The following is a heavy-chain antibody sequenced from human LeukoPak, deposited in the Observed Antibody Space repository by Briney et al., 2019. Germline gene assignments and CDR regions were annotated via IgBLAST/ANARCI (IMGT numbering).Heavy chain of an antibody. CDR3: ARDTWFTSSGFDY. D-gene: IGHD3-10*01. Sequence: SQTLSLTCAVSGDSVSSNRASWNWIRQSPSGGLEWLGRTYYRSKWSNDYAPSVKSRITINPDTSKNQFSLQLNSVTPEDAAVYYCARDTWFTSSGFDYWGQGTLVTVSS. J-gene: IGHJ4*02. V-gene: IGHV6-1*01. CDR2: TYYRSKWSN. CDR1: GDSVSSNRAS.